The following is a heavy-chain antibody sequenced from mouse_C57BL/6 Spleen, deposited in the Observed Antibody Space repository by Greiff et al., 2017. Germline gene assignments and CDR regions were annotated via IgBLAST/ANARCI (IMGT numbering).Heavy chain of an antibody. J-gene: IGHJ1*03. CDR1: GFTFSNYW. CDR3: TIFYYGSINWYFDV. Sequence: EVQGVESGGGLVQPGGSMKLSCVASGFTFSNYWMNWVRQSPEKGLEWVAQIRLKSDNYATHYAESVKGRFTISRDDSKSSVYLQMNNLRAEDTGIYYCTIFYYGSINWYFDVWGTGTTVTVSS. V-gene: IGHV6-3*01. CDR2: IRLKSDNYAT. D-gene: IGHD1-1*01.